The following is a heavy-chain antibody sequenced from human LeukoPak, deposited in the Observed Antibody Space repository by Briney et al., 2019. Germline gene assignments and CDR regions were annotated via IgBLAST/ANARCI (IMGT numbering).Heavy chain of an antibody. V-gene: IGHV3-23*01. CDR1: GFTFSHFA. CDR3: AKLKRVGIAPFDD. Sequence: GGSLRLSCAASGFTFSHFAMSWVRQAPGKGLHWVSTISGSDNKRYDADSVKGRFTISRDNSKEPLYLQMTGLRAEDTAVYYCAKLKRVGIAPFDDWGQGTLVTVSS. J-gene: IGHJ4*02. CDR2: ISGSDNKR. D-gene: IGHD3-10*01.